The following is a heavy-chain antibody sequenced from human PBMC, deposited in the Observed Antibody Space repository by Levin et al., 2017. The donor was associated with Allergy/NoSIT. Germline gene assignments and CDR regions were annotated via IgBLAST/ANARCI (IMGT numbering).Heavy chain of an antibody. Sequence: GGSLRLSCAASGFTFSSYWMSWVRQAPGKGLEWVANIKQDGSEKYYVDSVKGRFTISRDNAKNSLYLQMNSLRAEDTAVYYCARSSRGDLPAAIGSWGQGTLVTVSS. CDR3: ARSSRGDLPAAIGS. J-gene: IGHJ4*02. CDR1: GFTFSSYW. CDR2: IKQDGSEK. D-gene: IGHD2-2*01. V-gene: IGHV3-7*01.